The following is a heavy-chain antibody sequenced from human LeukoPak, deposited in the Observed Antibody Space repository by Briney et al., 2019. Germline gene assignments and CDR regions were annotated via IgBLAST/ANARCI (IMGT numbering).Heavy chain of an antibody. Sequence: ASVKVSCKASGYTFTSYGISWVRQAPGQGLEWMGGFIPIFGTANYAQKFQGRVTITTDESTSTAYMELSSLRSEDTAVYYCAREILTTYYFDYWGQETLVTVSS. CDR2: FIPIFGTA. CDR1: GYTFTSYG. V-gene: IGHV1-69*05. J-gene: IGHJ4*02. CDR3: AREILTTYYFDY. D-gene: IGHD3-9*01.